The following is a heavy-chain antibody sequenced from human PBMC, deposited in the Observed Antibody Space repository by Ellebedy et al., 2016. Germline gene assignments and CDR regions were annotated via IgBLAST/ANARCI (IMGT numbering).Heavy chain of an antibody. Sequence: GGSLRLXXVASGLRITTYFMSWVRQAPGGGLEWVSTISAGGDITFSADSVKGRFTISRDNSRDTLYLQMNSLRAEDTAVYYCYYGHYSASWGQGTLVTVSS. CDR1: GLRITTYF. CDR3: YYGHYSAS. CDR2: ISAGGDIT. J-gene: IGHJ4*02. D-gene: IGHD4-17*01. V-gene: IGHV3-23*01.